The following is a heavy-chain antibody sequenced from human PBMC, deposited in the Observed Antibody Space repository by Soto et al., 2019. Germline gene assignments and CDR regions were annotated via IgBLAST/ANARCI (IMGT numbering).Heavy chain of an antibody. J-gene: IGHJ4*02. V-gene: IGHV1-18*01. CDR2: ISAYNGNT. CDR1: GYTFTSYG. CDR3: ARDLIVGATPPYYFDY. D-gene: IGHD1-26*01. Sequence: QVQLVQSGAEVKKPGASVKVSCKASGYTFTSYGISWVRQAPGQGLEWMGWISAYNGNTNYAQKLQGRVTMTTDTSTSTAYMELRSLRPDATAVYSSARDLIVGATPPYYFDYWGQGTLVTVSS.